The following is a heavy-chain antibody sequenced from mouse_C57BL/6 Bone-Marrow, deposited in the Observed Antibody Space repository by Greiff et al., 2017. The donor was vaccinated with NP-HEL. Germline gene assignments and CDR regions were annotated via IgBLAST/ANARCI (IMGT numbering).Heavy chain of an antibody. V-gene: IGHV7-1*01. CDR3: ARDGWTGYWYFDV. CDR1: GFTFSDFY. J-gene: IGHJ1*03. Sequence: EVQVVESGGGLVQSGRSLRLSCATSGFTFSDFYMEWVRQAPGKGLEWIAASRNKANDYTTKYNASVKGRFIVSRDTSQSILYLQMNALRAEDTAIYYCARDGWTGYWYFDVWGTGTTVTVSS. D-gene: IGHD4-1*01. CDR2: SRNKANDYTT.